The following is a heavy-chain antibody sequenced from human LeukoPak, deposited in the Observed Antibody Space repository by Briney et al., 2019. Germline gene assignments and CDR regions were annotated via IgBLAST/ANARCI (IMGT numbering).Heavy chain of an antibody. D-gene: IGHD4-17*01. Sequence: GGSLRLPCAASGFTFSSYSMNWVRQAPGKGLEWVSSISSSSSYIYYADSVKGRFTISRDNAKNSLYLQMNSLRAEDTAVYYCARDHDYGDYARFDPWGQGTLVTVSS. CDR2: ISSSSSYI. CDR1: GFTFSSYS. V-gene: IGHV3-21*01. CDR3: ARDHDYGDYARFDP. J-gene: IGHJ5*02.